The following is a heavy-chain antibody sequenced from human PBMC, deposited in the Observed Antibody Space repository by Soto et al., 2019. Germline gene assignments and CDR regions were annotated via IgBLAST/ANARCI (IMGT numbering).Heavy chain of an antibody. V-gene: IGHV3-23*01. J-gene: IGHJ4*02. CDR3: AKSPLGHYYFDY. CDR2: ISGSGGST. CDR1: GFTFSSYA. Sequence: EVQLLESGGGLVQPGGSLRLSCAASGFTFSSYAMSWVRQAPGKGLEWVSAISGSGGSTYYADSVKGRFTISRDNSKSTLYLQMNSLRAEDTAVYYCAKSPLGHYYFDYWGQGTLVTVSS. D-gene: IGHD3-16*01.